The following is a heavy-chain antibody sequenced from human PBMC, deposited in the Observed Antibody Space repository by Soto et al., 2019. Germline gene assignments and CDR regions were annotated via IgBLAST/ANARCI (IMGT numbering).Heavy chain of an antibody. V-gene: IGHV3-33*01. J-gene: IGHJ6*02. CDR2: IWYDGSNK. Sequence: GGSLRLSCAASGFTFSSYGMHWVRQAPGKGLEWVAVIWYDGSNKYYADSVKGRFTISRDNSKNTLYLQMNSLRAEDTAVYYCARELGRDSSEVYHGMDVWGQGTTVTVSS. CDR3: ARELGRDSSEVYHGMDV. CDR1: GFTFSSYG. D-gene: IGHD3-22*01.